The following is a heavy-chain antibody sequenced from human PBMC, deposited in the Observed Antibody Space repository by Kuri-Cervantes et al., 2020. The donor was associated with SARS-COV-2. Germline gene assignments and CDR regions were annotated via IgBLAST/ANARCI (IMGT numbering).Heavy chain of an antibody. CDR2: IYYSGST. Sequence: GSLRLSCTVSGGSISSSISSSSYYWSWIRQPPGKGLEWIGYIYYSGSTNYNPSLKSRVTISVDTSKNQFSLKLSSVTAADTAVYYCAREHIVGVSGSWFDPWGQGTLVTVSS. CDR1: GGSISSSISSSSYY. V-gene: IGHV4-61*01. D-gene: IGHD1-26*01. CDR3: AREHIVGVSGSWFDP. J-gene: IGHJ5*02.